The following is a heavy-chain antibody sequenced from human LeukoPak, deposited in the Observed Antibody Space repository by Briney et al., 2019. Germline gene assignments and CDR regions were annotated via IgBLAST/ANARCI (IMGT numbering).Heavy chain of an antibody. Sequence: SQTLSLTCTVSGGSISSGSYYWSWIRQPAGKGLEWIGRIYTSGSTNYNPSLKSRVTISVDTSKNQFSLKLSSVTAANTAVYYCAKHVKYGSGSLWNWFDPWGQGTLVTVSS. CDR3: AKHVKYGSGSLWNWFDP. D-gene: IGHD3-10*01. CDR1: GGSISSGSYY. J-gene: IGHJ5*02. CDR2: IYTSGST. V-gene: IGHV4-61*02.